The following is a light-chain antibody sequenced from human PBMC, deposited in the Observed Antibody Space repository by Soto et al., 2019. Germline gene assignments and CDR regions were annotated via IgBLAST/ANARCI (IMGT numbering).Light chain of an antibody. Sequence: AVQMTQSPSSLSASVEDRVTITCRASQGIGSDLSWYQQKPGKAPKLLIYAASSLQTGVPSRFSGSGSGTDFTLTISSLQPEDFATYYCLQDYNYPQTFGQGTKVDIK. J-gene: IGKJ1*01. CDR3: LQDYNYPQT. V-gene: IGKV1-6*01. CDR2: AAS. CDR1: QGIGSD.